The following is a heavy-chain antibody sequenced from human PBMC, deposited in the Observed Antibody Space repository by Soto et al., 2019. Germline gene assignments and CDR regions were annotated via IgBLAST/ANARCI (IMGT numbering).Heavy chain of an antibody. CDR2: ISWDGGST. CDR1: GFTFDDYG. Sequence: GGSLRLSCAASGFTFDDYGMAWVRQVPGKGLEWVSGISWDGGSTGYADSVKGRFTISRDNAKNSLYLQMNSLRAEDTAFYYCVRDPDIVVVPALGAFDMWGQGTMVTVSS. V-gene: IGHV3-20*04. D-gene: IGHD2-2*01. CDR3: VRDPDIVVVPALGAFDM. J-gene: IGHJ3*02.